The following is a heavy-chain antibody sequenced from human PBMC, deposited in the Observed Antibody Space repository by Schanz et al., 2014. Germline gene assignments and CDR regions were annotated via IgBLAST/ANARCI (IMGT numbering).Heavy chain of an antibody. Sequence: EVQLVESGGGLVQPGGSLRLSCAASGFTFSSYWMSWVRQAPGEGLEWVANIKQDGSEKYYVDSVKGRFTISRDNAKNSLYLQMNSLRPEDTAVYYCAKYGTGKGVSFEYWGQGTLVTVSS. CDR1: GFTFSSYW. CDR2: IKQDGSEK. J-gene: IGHJ4*02. D-gene: IGHD1-26*01. V-gene: IGHV3-7*01. CDR3: AKYGTGKGVSFEY.